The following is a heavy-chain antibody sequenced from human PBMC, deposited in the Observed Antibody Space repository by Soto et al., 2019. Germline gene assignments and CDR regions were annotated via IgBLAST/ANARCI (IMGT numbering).Heavy chain of an antibody. CDR1: GCSISSYY. CDR3: ARDTSRGEYDY. V-gene: IGHV4-59*01. Sequence: PSETLSLTCTVSGCSISSYYWSWIRQPPGKGLEWIGYIYYSGSTNYNPSLKSRVTISVDTSKNQFYLKLSSVTAADTAVYFCARDTSRGEYDYWGQGTLVTVSS. D-gene: IGHD3-10*01. J-gene: IGHJ4*02. CDR2: IYYSGST.